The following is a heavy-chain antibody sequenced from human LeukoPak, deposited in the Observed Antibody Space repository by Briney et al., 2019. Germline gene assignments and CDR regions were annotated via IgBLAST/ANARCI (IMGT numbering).Heavy chain of an antibody. J-gene: IGHJ4*02. CDR2: INPNSGGT. CDR1: GYTFTGYH. CDR3: ARARGRIVVVPAAIYY. D-gene: IGHD2-2*01. Sequence: ASVKVSCKASGYTFTGYHMHWVRQAPGQGLEWMGWINPNSGGTNYAQKFQGRVTMTRDTSISTAYMELSRLRSDDTAVYYCARARGRIVVVPAAIYYWGQGTLVTVSS. V-gene: IGHV1-2*02.